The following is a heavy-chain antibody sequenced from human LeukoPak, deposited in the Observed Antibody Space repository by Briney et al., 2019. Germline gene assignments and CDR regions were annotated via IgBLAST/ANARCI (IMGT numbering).Heavy chain of an antibody. Sequence: SVKVSCKASGGTFSSYAISWVRQAPGQGLEWMGGIIPIFGTANYAQKFQGRVTITADKSTSTAYMELSSLRSEDTAVYYCARAGGYDRGVYYFDYWGQGTLVTVSS. CDR3: ARAGGYDRGVYYFDY. CDR2: IIPIFGTA. V-gene: IGHV1-69*06. CDR1: GGTFSSYA. D-gene: IGHD5-12*01. J-gene: IGHJ4*02.